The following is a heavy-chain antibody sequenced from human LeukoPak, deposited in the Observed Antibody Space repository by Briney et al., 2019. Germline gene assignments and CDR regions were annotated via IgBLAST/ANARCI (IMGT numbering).Heavy chain of an antibody. CDR1: GFTFDDYG. J-gene: IGHJ6*03. Sequence: GGSLRLSCAASGFTFDDYGMSWVRQAPGKGLEWVSGINWNGGSTGYADSVKGRFTISRDNSKNTLYLQMNSLRAEDTAVYYCAKGGGYDFWSGLGYYYYYMDVWGKGTTVTVSS. D-gene: IGHD3-3*01. CDR2: INWNGGST. V-gene: IGHV3-20*04. CDR3: AKGGGYDFWSGLGYYYYYMDV.